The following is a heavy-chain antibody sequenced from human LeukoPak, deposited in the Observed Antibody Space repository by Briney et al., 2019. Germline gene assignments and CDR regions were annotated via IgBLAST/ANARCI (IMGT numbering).Heavy chain of an antibody. D-gene: IGHD2-15*01. CDR1: GFTFGSYP. CDR2: ISGSGGST. V-gene: IGHV3-23*01. Sequence: GGSLRLSCAASGFTFGSYPMNWVRQAPGKGLEWVSAISGSGGSTYYADSVKGRFTISRDNSKNTLYLQMNSLRAEDTAVYYCAKARLTVGCSGGSCYSGYFDYWGQGTLVTVSS. J-gene: IGHJ4*02. CDR3: AKARLTVGCSGGSCYSGYFDY.